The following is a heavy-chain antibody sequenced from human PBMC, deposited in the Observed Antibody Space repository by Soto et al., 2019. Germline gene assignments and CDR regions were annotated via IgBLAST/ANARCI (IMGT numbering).Heavy chain of an antibody. J-gene: IGHJ6*02. CDR1: GYTFCGYS. CDR3: ARDVFCGGAPACPDMDV. D-gene: IGHD2-21*01. CDR2: ISGYNGNT. Sequence: ASVKVSCKASGYTFCGYSITWVRQAPGQGLEWMGRISGYNGNTNYARTLRGRLTLTTDTSTSTAYMELRSLTSDDTAAYYCARDVFCGGAPACPDMDVWGQGTTVTVSS. V-gene: IGHV1-18*04.